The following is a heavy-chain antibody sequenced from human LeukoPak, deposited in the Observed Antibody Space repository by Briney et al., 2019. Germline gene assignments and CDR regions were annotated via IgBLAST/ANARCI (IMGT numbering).Heavy chain of an antibody. CDR1: GYTFASYG. J-gene: IGHJ4*02. CDR2: ISAYNGNT. D-gene: IGHD3-22*01. V-gene: IGHV1-18*01. CDR3: ARDYYDSSGYSAFGY. Sequence: GASVKVSCKASGYTFASYGISWVRQAPGQGLEWMGWISAYNGNTNYAQKLQGRVTMTTDTSTSTAYMELRSLRSDDTAVYYCARDYYDSSGYSAFGYWGQGTLVTVSS.